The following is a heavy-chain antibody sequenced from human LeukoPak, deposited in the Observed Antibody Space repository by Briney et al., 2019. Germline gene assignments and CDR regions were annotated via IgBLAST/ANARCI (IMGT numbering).Heavy chain of an antibody. V-gene: IGHV3-7*01. CDR3: ARDKLLAAADTGLDY. CDR2: IKQDGSEK. D-gene: IGHD2-15*01. J-gene: IGHJ4*02. CDR1: GFTFSSYW. Sequence: GGSLRLSCAASGFTFSSYWMSWVRQAPGKGLEWVANIKQDGSEKYYVDSVKGRFTMSRDNAKNSLYLQMNSLRAEDTAVYYCARDKLLAAADTGLDYWGQGTLVTVSS.